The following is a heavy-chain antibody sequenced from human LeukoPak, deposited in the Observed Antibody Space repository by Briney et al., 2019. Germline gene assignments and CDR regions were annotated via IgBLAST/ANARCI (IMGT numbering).Heavy chain of an antibody. CDR1: GYTFTSYY. CDR3: ARDPSPEALYYYMDV. CDR2: TNPSGGST. J-gene: IGHJ6*03. Sequence: ASVKVSCKASGYTFTSYYMHWVRQAPGQGLEWMGITNPSGGSTSYAQKFQGRVTMTRDTSTSTVYMELSSLRSGDTAVYYCARDPSPEALYYYMDVWGKGTTVTVSS. V-gene: IGHV1-46*01. D-gene: IGHD1-14*01.